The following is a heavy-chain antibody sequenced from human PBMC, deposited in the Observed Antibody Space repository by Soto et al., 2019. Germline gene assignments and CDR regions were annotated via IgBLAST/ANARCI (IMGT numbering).Heavy chain of an antibody. CDR3: ARVHCSSTSCYAGDWFDP. J-gene: IGHJ5*02. Sequence: QVQLQESGPGLVKPSQTLSLTCTVSGGSISSGGYYWSLIRQHPGKGLEWIGYIYYSGSTYYNPSLKRRVTISVDTSKNQFSLKLSSVTAADTAVYYCARVHCSSTSCYAGDWFDPWGQGTLVTVSS. CDR2: IYYSGST. CDR1: GGSISSGGYY. V-gene: IGHV4-31*03. D-gene: IGHD2-2*01.